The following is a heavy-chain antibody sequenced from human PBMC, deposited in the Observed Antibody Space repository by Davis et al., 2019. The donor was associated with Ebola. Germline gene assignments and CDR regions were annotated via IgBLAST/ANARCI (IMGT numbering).Heavy chain of an antibody. CDR1: GFTFSSYA. Sequence: PGGSLRLSCSASGFTFSSYAMHWVRQVPGKGLEYVSAISSNGGSTYYADSVKGRFTISRDNSKNTLYLQMSSLRAEDTAVYYCVRDSDWDWFDPWGQGTLVTVSS. J-gene: IGHJ5*02. CDR2: ISSNGGST. CDR3: VRDSDWDWFDP. V-gene: IGHV3-64D*08. D-gene: IGHD3-9*01.